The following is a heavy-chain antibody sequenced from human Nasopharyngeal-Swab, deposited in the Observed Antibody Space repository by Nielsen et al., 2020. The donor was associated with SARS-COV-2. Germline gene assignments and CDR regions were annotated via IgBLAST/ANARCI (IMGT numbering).Heavy chain of an antibody. V-gene: IGHV7-4-1*02. Sequence: ASVKVSCKASGYTFTSTVLNWVRQAPGPAPEYIGWISPKTAAPTYAQAFTGRFVISLDTSVSTTYLQISRLKADDTAVYYCARENQEYANIWIDYWGQGTQVTVSS. D-gene: IGHD1-1*01. J-gene: IGHJ4*02. CDR1: GYTFTSTV. CDR2: ISPKTAAP. CDR3: ARENQEYANIWIDY.